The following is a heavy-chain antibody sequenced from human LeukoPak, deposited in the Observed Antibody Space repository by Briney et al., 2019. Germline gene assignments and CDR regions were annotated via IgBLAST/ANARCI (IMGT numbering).Heavy chain of an antibody. CDR1: GGSISSGSYY. CDR3: ARGSRRFDP. CDR2: IYTSGST. D-gene: IGHD3-10*01. V-gene: IGHV4-61*02. Sequence: SQTLSLTCTVSGGSISSGSYYWSWIRQPAGKGLEWIGRIYTSGSTNYNPSLKSRVTISVDTSKNQFSLKLSSMTAADTAVYYCARGSRRFDPWGQGTLVTVSS. J-gene: IGHJ5*02.